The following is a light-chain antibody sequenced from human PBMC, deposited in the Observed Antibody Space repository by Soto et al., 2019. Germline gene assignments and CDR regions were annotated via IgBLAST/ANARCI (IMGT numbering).Light chain of an antibody. Sequence: AIRMTQSPSSLSASTGDRVTITCRASQGISSYLAWYQQKPGKAPKLLIYAASTLQSGVPSRFSGSGSGTDFTLTISCLQSEDFATYYCQQYYSYPRTFGQGTKVEI. CDR3: QQYYSYPRT. CDR2: AAS. CDR1: QGISSY. J-gene: IGKJ1*01. V-gene: IGKV1-8*01.